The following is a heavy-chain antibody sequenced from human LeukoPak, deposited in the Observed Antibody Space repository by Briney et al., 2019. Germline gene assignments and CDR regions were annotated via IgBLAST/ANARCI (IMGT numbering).Heavy chain of an antibody. CDR2: IKSDGSQT. CDR3: ASALWGSSH. J-gene: IGHJ4*02. Sequence: QPGGSLRLSCAASGFTFSSFWMSWVRQAPGKGLEWVANIKSDGSQTYYKESMKGRFTISRDNSKNTLYLQMNSLRAEDTAVYYCASALWGSSHWGQGTLVTVSS. CDR1: GFTFSSFW. D-gene: IGHD3-16*01. V-gene: IGHV3-7*03.